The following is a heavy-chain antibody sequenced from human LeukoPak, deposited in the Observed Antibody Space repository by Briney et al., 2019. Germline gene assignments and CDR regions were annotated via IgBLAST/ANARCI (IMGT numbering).Heavy chain of an antibody. CDR1: GYSISSGYY. CDR3: ARDFWGTRGSTNWFDP. Sequence: SETLSLTCTVSGYSISSGYYWGWIRQPPGKGLEWIGSIYHSGSTYYNPSLKSRVTISVDTSKNQFSLQLNSVTAEDTAVYYCARDFWGTRGSTNWFDPWGQGTLVTVSS. D-gene: IGHD1-14*01. CDR2: IYHSGST. V-gene: IGHV4-38-2*02. J-gene: IGHJ5*02.